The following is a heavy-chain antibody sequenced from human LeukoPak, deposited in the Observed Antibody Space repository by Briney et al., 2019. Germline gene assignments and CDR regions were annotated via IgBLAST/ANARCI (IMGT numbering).Heavy chain of an antibody. CDR3: ARVGDTAFDY. V-gene: IGHV4-4*02. CDR2: IYHDGSP. Sequence: PSGTLSLTCAVSGGPISSINWWSWVRQPPGKGLEWIGEIYHDGSPNYNPSLKSRVTISVDKSKNQYSLKMTSLTAADTAVYYCARVGDTAFDYWGQGTLVTVSS. J-gene: IGHJ4*02. CDR1: GGPISSINW. D-gene: IGHD1-26*01.